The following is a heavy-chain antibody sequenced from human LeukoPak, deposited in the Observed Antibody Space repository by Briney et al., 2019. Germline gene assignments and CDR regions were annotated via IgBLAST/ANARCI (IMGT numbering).Heavy chain of an antibody. D-gene: IGHD4-11*01. Sequence: SETLSLTCAVSGYSISSGYYWGWIRQPPGKGLEWIGSIYHSGSTYYNPSLKSRVTISVDTSKNQFSLKLSSVTAAHTAVYYCARHYSNYYYWGQGTLVTVSS. CDR2: IYHSGST. V-gene: IGHV4-38-2*01. J-gene: IGHJ4*02. CDR1: GYSISSGYY. CDR3: ARHYSNYYY.